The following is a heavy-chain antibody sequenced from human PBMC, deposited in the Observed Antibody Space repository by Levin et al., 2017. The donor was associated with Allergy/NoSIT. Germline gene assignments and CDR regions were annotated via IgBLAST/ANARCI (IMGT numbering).Heavy chain of an antibody. D-gene: IGHD2/OR15-2a*01. CDR3: ARDGVKYSTTNWIDY. Sequence: PGGSLRLSCAASGFTFSNYAMHWVRQAPGKGLEWVAVISYDGSNKYYADSVKGRFTISRDNSKNTLYLQMNSLRAEDTAVYYCARDGVKYSTTNWIDYWGQGTLVTVSS. CDR2: ISYDGSNK. V-gene: IGHV3-30-3*01. CDR1: GFTFSNYA. J-gene: IGHJ4*02.